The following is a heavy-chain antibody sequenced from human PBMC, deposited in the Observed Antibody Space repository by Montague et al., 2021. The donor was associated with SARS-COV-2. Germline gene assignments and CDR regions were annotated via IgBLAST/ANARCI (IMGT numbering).Heavy chain of an antibody. D-gene: IGHD2-2*01. Sequence: SETLSLTCAVYGGSFSGYYWSWIRQPPGKGLEWIGEINHSGSTNXNPSLTSRVTISVDTSKNQFSLKLSSVTAADTAVYYCTREGYQVLWSDYYYYGMDVWGQGTTVTVSS. CDR3: TREGYQVLWSDYYYYGMDV. V-gene: IGHV4-34*01. J-gene: IGHJ6*02. CDR2: INHSGST. CDR1: GGSFSGYY.